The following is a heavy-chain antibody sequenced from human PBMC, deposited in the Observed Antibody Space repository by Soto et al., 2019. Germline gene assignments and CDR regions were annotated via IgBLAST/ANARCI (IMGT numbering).Heavy chain of an antibody. CDR1: GGTFSSYA. CDR3: VGDGGYTGYDLYY. Sequence: ASVKVSCKASGGTFSSYAISWVRQAPGQGLEWMGGIIPIFGTANYAQKFQGRVTITADESTSTAYKELNSLRDEDTALYYCVGDGGYTGYDLYYCGQGTLVTISS. V-gene: IGHV1-69*13. CDR2: IIPIFGTA. J-gene: IGHJ4*02. D-gene: IGHD5-12*01.